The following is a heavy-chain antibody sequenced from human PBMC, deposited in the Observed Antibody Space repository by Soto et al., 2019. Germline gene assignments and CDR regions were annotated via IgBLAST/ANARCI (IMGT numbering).Heavy chain of an antibody. J-gene: IGHJ6*02. V-gene: IGHV4-59*01. D-gene: IGHD3-10*01. CDR3: ARDSVTRVSSDIPGMDV. Sequence: QVQLQESGPGLVKPSETLSLTCTVFGGSISNYYWSWIRQPPGKGLEWIGYIHHSGTTKSNPSLKSRVTISLATSQKQFSLELTSVTAADTAVYYCARDSVTRVSSDIPGMDVWGQGTTVSVSS. CDR1: GGSISNYY. CDR2: IHHSGTT.